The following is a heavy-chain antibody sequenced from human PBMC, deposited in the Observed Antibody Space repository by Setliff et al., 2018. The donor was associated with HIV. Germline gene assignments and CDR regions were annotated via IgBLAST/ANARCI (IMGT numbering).Heavy chain of an antibody. CDR2: INHKGST. D-gene: IGHD6-19*01. V-gene: IGHV4-34*01. CDR3: ARRQWLAANFDS. Sequence: PSETLSLTCAVYGGAFSGYYWSWIRQPPGKGLEWIGDINHKGSTNYKSSLKSRVTISMDTSKNQFSLKLTSVTAADTAVYFCARRQWLAANFDSWGQGTLVTVSS. J-gene: IGHJ5*01. CDR1: GGAFSGYY.